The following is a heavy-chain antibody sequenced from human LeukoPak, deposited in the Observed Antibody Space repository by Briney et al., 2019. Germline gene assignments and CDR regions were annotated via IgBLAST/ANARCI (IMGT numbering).Heavy chain of an antibody. D-gene: IGHD5-18*01. CDR1: GFTFSSYW. CDR3: ARVGRDTRVDYFDY. V-gene: IGHV3-74*01. CDR2: INSDGSST. J-gene: IGHJ4*02. Sequence: PGGSLGLSCAASGFTFSSYWMHWVRQAPGKGLVWVSRINSDGSSTSYADSVKGRFTISRDNAKNTLYLQMNSLRAEDTAVYYCARVGRDTRVDYFDYWGQGTLVTVSS.